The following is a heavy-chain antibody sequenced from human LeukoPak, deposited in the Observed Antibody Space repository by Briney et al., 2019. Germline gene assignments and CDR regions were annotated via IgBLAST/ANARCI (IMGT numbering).Heavy chain of an antibody. CDR3: ARLYYDFWSGLPPNYYYMDV. V-gene: IGHV4-39*01. CDR2: IYYSGST. Sequence: SETLSLTCTVSGGSISSYYWSWIRQPPGKGLEWIGSIYYSGSTYYNPSLKSRVTISVDTSKNQFSLKLSSVTAADTAVYYCARLYYDFWSGLPPNYYYMDVWGKGTTVTVSS. D-gene: IGHD3-3*01. CDR1: GGSISSYY. J-gene: IGHJ6*03.